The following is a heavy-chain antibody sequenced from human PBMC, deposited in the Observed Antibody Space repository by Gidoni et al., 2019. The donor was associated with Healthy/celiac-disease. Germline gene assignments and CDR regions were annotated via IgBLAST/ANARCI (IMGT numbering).Heavy chain of an antibody. Sequence: EVQLVESGGGLIQPGGSLGLSCAASGFTVSSNYMSWVRQAPGKGLEWVSVIYSGGSTYYADSVKGRFTISRDNSKNTLYLQMNSLRAEDTAVYYCARAQLGYYFDYWGQGTLVTVSS. J-gene: IGHJ4*02. CDR3: ARAQLGYYFDY. CDR2: IYSGGST. V-gene: IGHV3-53*01. D-gene: IGHD1-1*01. CDR1: GFTVSSNY.